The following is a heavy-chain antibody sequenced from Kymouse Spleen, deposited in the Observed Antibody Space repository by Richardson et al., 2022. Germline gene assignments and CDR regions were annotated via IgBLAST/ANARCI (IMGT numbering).Heavy chain of an antibody. D-gene: IGHD1-7*01. J-gene: IGHJ4*02. CDR3: TKYNWNYEIDY. CDR2: IKSKTDGGTT. Sequence: EVQLVESGGGLVKPGGSLRLSCAASGFTFSNAWMSWVRQAPGKGLEWVGRIKSKTDGGTTDYAAPVKGRFTISRDDSKNTLYLQMNSLKTEDTAVYYCTKYNWNYEIDYWGQGTLVTVSS. V-gene: IGHV3-15*01. CDR1: GFTFSNAW.